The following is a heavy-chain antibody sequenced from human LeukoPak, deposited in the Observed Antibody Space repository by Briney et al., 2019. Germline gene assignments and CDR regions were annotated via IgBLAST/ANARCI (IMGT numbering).Heavy chain of an antibody. CDR1: GYTFTSYG. D-gene: IGHD2-8*01. Sequence: ASVKVSCKASGYTFTSYGISWMRQAPGQGLEWMGIINPSGGSTSYAQKFQGRVTMTRDTSTSTVYMELSSLRSEDTAVYYCARDIGYCTNGVCYLFDYWGQGTLVTVSS. CDR3: ARDIGYCTNGVCYLFDY. V-gene: IGHV1-46*01. J-gene: IGHJ4*02. CDR2: INPSGGST.